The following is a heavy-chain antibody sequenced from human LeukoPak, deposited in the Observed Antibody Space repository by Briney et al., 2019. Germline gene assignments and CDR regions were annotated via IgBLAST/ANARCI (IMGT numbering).Heavy chain of an antibody. D-gene: IGHD3-10*01. CDR1: GFKSSISA. Sequence: PGGSLRLSCAAFGFKSSISAMSWVRQAPGKGLEWFSVLGGSGETTNYADSVKGRFTISRDRSKTTVFLQMNSLRVEDTGVYYCASKFGESYHYYYGLDVWGQGTTVTVSS. V-gene: IGHV3-23*01. CDR2: LGGSGETT. CDR3: ASKFGESYHYYYGLDV. J-gene: IGHJ6*02.